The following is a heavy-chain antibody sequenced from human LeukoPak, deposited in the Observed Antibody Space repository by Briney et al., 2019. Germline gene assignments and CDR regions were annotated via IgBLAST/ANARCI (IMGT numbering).Heavy chain of an antibody. J-gene: IGHJ6*03. CDR3: ARGFVNRNSKDYYMDV. CDR2: INQDVSEK. CDR1: GFTFSNYW. D-gene: IGHD1-14*01. V-gene: IGHV3-7*01. Sequence: GGSLRLSCAASGFTFSNYWMSWVRQAPGKGLEWVANINQDVSEKNYVDSVKGRFTISRDNAKKSLYLQMNSLRAEDTGLYYCARGFVNRNSKDYYMDVWGKGTTVTVS.